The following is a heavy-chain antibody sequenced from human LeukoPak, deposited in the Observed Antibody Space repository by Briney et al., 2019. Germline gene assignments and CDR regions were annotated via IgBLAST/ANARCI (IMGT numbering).Heavy chain of an antibody. V-gene: IGHV3-21*01. CDR2: ISSSSSYI. J-gene: IGHJ4*02. CDR3: ARDMIQGDSFDY. CDR1: GFTFSSYS. D-gene: IGHD3-22*01. Sequence: GGSLRLSCAASGFTFSSYSMNWVRQAPGKGLEWVSSISSSSSYIYYADSVKGRFTISRDNAKNSLYLQMNSLRAEDTAVYYCARDMIQGDSFDYWGQGTLVTVSS.